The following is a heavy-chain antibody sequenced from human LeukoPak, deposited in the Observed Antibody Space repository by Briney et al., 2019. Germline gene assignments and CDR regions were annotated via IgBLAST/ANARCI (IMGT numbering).Heavy chain of an antibody. J-gene: IGHJ3*02. V-gene: IGHV4-34*01. D-gene: IGHD6-13*01. CDR1: GGSFSGYY. Sequence: PSETLSLSCAVYGGSFSGYYWSWIRQPPGKGLEWIGEINHSGSTNYNPSLKSRVTISVDTSKNQFSLKLSSVTAADTAVYYCASLLPWAAAGSRHDAFDIWGQGTMVTVSS. CDR3: ASLLPWAAAGSRHDAFDI. CDR2: INHSGST.